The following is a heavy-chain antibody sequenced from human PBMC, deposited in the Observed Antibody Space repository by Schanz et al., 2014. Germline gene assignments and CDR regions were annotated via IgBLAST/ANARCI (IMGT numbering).Heavy chain of an antibody. J-gene: IGHJ6*02. CDR2: IYYTAST. Sequence: QLQESGPGLVKASETLSLTCSVSGGSINSGGYRWGWIRQPPGKGLEWIGYIYYTASTNYNPSLRSRVTISADTSKNQFSLKLTSVTAADSAVYFCTRGNALDVWGQGTTVTVSS. D-gene: IGHD1-1*01. CDR3: TRGNALDV. CDR1: GGSINSGGYR. V-gene: IGHV4-61*08.